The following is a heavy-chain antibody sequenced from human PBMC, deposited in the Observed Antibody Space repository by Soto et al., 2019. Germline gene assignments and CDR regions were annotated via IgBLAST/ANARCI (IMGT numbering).Heavy chain of an antibody. Sequence: ASVKVSCKASGYTFTSYAMHWVRQAPGQRLEWMGWINAGNGNTKYSQKFQGRVTITRDTSASTAYMELSSLRSEDTAVYYCARGCSGGSCFLGWFDPWGQGTLVTVPS. CDR1: GYTFTSYA. D-gene: IGHD2-15*01. CDR3: ARGCSGGSCFLGWFDP. V-gene: IGHV1-3*01. CDR2: INAGNGNT. J-gene: IGHJ5*02.